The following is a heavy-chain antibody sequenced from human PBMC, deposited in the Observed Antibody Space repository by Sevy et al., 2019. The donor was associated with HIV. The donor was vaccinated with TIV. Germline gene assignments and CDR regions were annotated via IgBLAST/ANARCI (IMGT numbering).Heavy chain of an antibody. CDR1: GFTFGYFA. J-gene: IGHJ4*02. V-gene: IGHV3-23*01. CDR3: AKDTSGWYDALDQ. Sequence: GGSLRLSCEVSGFTFGYFAMSWVGQAPGKGLEWVSGISPNGATSHYAASVRGRFTISRDNSKNRMYLQMSSLRAEDTAQYYCAKDTSGWYDALDQWGQGTLVTVSS. CDR2: ISPNGATS. D-gene: IGHD6-19*01.